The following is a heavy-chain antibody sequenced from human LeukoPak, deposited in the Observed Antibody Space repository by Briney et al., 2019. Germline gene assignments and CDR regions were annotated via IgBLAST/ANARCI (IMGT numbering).Heavy chain of an antibody. CDR2: IASNGGTK. V-gene: IGHV3-64*02. Sequence: GGSLRLSCAASGFSFSTYTMRWVRQAPGKGLEYVSGIASNGGTKYYADSVKGRFTISRDNFQNTVYLQMDSLRTEDMAVYYCAREYCTTNSCYIWGLGYWGQGTLVTVSS. CDR3: AREYCTTNSCYIWGLGY. CDR1: GFSFSTYT. J-gene: IGHJ4*02. D-gene: IGHD2-2*02.